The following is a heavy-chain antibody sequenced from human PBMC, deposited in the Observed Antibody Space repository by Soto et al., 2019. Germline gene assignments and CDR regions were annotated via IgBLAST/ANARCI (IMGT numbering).Heavy chain of an antibody. J-gene: IGHJ6*02. CDR1: GGSISNGDYY. V-gene: IGHV4-31*03. D-gene: IGHD3-10*01. CDR2: IRYNGNT. CDR3: ARVRFGEWGYAMDV. Sequence: SETLSLTCTVSGGSISNGDYYWTWIRQHPGKGLEWIGYIRYNGNTYYNASLKSRVTISVDKSKNQFSLKLSSVTAEDTAMYYCARVRFGEWGYAMDVWGQGTTVTVSS.